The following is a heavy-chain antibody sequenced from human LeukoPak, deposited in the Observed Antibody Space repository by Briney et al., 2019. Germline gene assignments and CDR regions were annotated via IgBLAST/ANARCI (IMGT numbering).Heavy chain of an antibody. V-gene: IGHV1-24*01. Sequence: GASVKVSCKVSGYTLTELSMHWVRQAPGKGLEWMGGFDPEDGETIYAQKFQGRVTMTEDTSTDTAYMELSSLRSEDTAVYYCATDSRSYGYFYALDIWGQGTMVTVSS. CDR1: GYTLTELS. J-gene: IGHJ3*02. CDR3: ATDSRSYGYFYALDI. D-gene: IGHD5-18*01. CDR2: FDPEDGET.